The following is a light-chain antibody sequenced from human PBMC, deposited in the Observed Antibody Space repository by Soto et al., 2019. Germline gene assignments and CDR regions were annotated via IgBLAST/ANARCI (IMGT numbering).Light chain of an antibody. Sequence: QSVLTQPASVSGSPGQSITISCNGTSSDVGGYNYVSWYEQHPGKAPKLMIYEVSNRPSGVSNRFSGSKSGNTASLTISGLQADDEADYYCSSYTSSSTLVFGGGTKLTVL. CDR2: EVS. CDR1: SSDVGGYNY. J-gene: IGLJ2*01. V-gene: IGLV2-14*01. CDR3: SSYTSSSTLV.